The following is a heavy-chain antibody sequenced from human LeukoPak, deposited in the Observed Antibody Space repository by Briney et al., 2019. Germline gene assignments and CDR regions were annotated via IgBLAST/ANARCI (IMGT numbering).Heavy chain of an antibody. CDR3: ARALLLWFGSPVCNWFDP. D-gene: IGHD3-10*01. V-gene: IGHV1-18*04. Sequence: ASVKVSFKASGYTFTSYGISWVRQAPGQGLEWMGWISAYNGNTNYAQKLQGRVTMTTDTSTSTAYMELRSLRSDDTAVYYCARALLLWFGSPVCNWFDPWGQGTLVTVSS. J-gene: IGHJ5*02. CDR2: ISAYNGNT. CDR1: GYTFTSYG.